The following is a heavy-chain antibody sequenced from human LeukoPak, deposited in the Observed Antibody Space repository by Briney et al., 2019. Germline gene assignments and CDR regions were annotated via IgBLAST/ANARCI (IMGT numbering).Heavy chain of an antibody. D-gene: IGHD3-9*01. CDR2: IYTSGST. Sequence: PSETLSLTCTVSGGSISSYYWSWIRQPAGKGLEWIGRIYTSGSTNYNPSLKSRVTMSVDTSKNQFSLKLSSVTAADTAVYYCARDSDDILTVYYFDYWGQGTLVTVSS. CDR1: GGSISSYY. V-gene: IGHV4-4*07. CDR3: ARDSDDILTVYYFDY. J-gene: IGHJ4*02.